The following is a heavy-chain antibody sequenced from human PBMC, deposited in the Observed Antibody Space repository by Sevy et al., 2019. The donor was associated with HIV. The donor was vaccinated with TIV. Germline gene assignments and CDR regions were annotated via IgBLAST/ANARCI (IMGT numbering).Heavy chain of an antibody. Sequence: GGSLRLSCAASGFTFSAYWMSWVRQAPGKGLEWVATMKQDGSEKYYVDSVKGRLTISRDNAKNSLYLQVNSLRAEDTAVYYCARAAGATTTAVHYYYYGMDVWGQGTTVTVSS. V-gene: IGHV3-7*01. CDR2: MKQDGSEK. D-gene: IGHD1-26*01. J-gene: IGHJ6*02. CDR1: GFTFSAYW. CDR3: ARAAGATTTAVHYYYYGMDV.